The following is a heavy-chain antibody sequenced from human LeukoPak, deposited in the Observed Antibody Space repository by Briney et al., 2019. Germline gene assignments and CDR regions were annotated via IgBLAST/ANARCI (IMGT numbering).Heavy chain of an antibody. CDR2: MNVANGNT. D-gene: IGHD5-18*01. CDR3: ARTTSRGYSYGYYFDY. J-gene: IGHJ4*02. V-gene: IGHV1-3*01. CDR1: GYTFKNYP. Sequence: ASVKVSCKASGYTFKNYPMHWVRQAPGQRLEWMGWMNVANGNTKYSEKFQNRVTISRDTPASTAYLELSRLRSDDTAVYYCARTTSRGYSYGYYFDYWGQGTLVTVSS.